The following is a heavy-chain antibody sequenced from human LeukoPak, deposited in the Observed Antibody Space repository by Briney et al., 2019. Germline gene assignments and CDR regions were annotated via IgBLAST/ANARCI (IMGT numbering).Heavy chain of an antibody. D-gene: IGHD6-13*01. Sequence: PSQTLSLTCVISGDSVSSNSAAWNWIRQSPSRGLEWQGRTYYRSKWYNEYAVSVKSRITIKPDTSRNQFSLQLNSVTPEDTAVYYCARKTGAGTWFDPWGQGTLVTVSS. CDR2: TYYRSKWYN. CDR3: ARKTGAGTWFDP. V-gene: IGHV6-1*01. J-gene: IGHJ5*02. CDR1: GDSVSSNSAA.